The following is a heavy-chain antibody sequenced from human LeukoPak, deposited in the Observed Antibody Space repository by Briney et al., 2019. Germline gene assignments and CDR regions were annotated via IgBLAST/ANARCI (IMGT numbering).Heavy chain of an antibody. J-gene: IGHJ4*02. Sequence: SVKVSCKASGRTFSSYAISWVRQAPGQGLEWMGGIIPIFGTANYAQKFQGRVTITADESTSTAYMELSSLRSEDTAVYYCASGSYYEVASYYFDYWGQGTLVTVSS. CDR3: ASGSYYEVASYYFDY. CDR1: GRTFSSYA. D-gene: IGHD1-26*01. V-gene: IGHV1-69*13. CDR2: IIPIFGTA.